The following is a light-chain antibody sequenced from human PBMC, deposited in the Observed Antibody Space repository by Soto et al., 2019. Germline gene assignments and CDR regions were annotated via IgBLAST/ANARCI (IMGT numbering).Light chain of an antibody. CDR2: GAY. CDR1: QSVSSRS. J-gene: IGKJ1*01. CDR3: KQYDSSPRT. V-gene: IGKV3-20*01. Sequence: EIVLQPSQGTMSFSPVEISHLSFSASQSVSSRSLAWYKQKPGQAPRLLISGAYSRAADIQDRFSGSGSGTDFTLTIKRMEPEDFAVYYCKQYDSSPRTCGKGTTGAIK.